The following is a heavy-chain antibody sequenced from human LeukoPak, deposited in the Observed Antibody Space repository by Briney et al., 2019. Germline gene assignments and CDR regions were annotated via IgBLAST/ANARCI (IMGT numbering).Heavy chain of an antibody. CDR1: GGSISSYY. V-gene: IGHV4-59*12. Sequence: PSETLSLTCTVSGGSISSYYWSWIRQPPGKGLEWIGYIYYSGSTYYNPSLKSRVTISVDTSKNQFSLKLSSVTAADTAVYYCARGDFNGYDSSGYFYYFDYWGQGTLVTVSS. D-gene: IGHD3-22*01. CDR3: ARGDFNGYDSSGYFYYFDY. CDR2: IYYSGST. J-gene: IGHJ4*02.